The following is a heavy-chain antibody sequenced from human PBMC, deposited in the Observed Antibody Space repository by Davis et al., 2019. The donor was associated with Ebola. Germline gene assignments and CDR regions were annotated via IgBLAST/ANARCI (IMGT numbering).Heavy chain of an antibody. Sequence: PSETLSLTCTVSGGSISSYYWSWIRQPAGKGLEWIGHIYTSGSTNYNPSLKSRVTMSVDTSKNQFSLKLSSVTAADTAVYYCARVTFDSSGYYYWDYWGQGTLVTVSS. D-gene: IGHD3-22*01. CDR3: ARVTFDSSGYYYWDY. V-gene: IGHV4-4*07. CDR1: GGSISSYY. CDR2: IYTSGST. J-gene: IGHJ4*02.